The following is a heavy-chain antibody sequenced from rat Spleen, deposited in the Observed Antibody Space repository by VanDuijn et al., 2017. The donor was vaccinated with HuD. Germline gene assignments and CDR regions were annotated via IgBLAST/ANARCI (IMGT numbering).Heavy chain of an antibody. J-gene: IGHJ1*01. Sequence: EVQLVESGGGLVQPGRSLKLSCAASGFTFSDYYMAWVRQAPTKGLEWVATISPSGGTTYYRDSVKGRFTISRDNAKNTQYLQMDSLRSEDTATYYCAKDMSRTIAAISYWYFDFWGPGTMVTVSS. CDR3: AKDMSRTIAAISYWYFDF. CDR2: ISPSGGTT. D-gene: IGHD1-2*01. V-gene: IGHV5S13*01. CDR1: GFTFSDYY.